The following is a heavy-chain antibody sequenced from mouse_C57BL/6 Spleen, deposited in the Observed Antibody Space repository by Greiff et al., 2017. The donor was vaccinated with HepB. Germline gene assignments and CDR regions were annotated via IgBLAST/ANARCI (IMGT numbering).Heavy chain of an antibody. CDR3: ASPMDY. CDR1: GYAFSSYW. V-gene: IGHV1-80*01. Sequence: VKLVESGAELVKPGASVKISCKASGYAFSSYWMNWVKRRPGKGLEWIGQIYPGDGDTNYNGKFKGKATLTADKSSSTAYMQLSSLTSEDSAVYFCASPMDYWGQGTSVTVSS. CDR2: IYPGDGDT. J-gene: IGHJ4*01.